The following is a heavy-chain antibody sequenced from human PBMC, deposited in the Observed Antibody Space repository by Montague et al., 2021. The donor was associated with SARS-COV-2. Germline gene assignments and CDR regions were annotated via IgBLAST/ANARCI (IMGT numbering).Heavy chain of an antibody. J-gene: IGHJ4*02. V-gene: IGHV4-4*02. D-gene: IGHD3/OR15-3a*01. CDR1: GDSIMTTNW. Sequence: SETLSLTCTVSGDSIMTTNWWSWVRQPPGKGLEWIGEIYQSGSTNYNPSLKSRVTMPIDKSKNQFSLELNSVTAADTALYYCVRAGGLDNRPPVWGQGALVIDSS. CDR3: VRAGGLDNRPPV. CDR2: IYQSGST.